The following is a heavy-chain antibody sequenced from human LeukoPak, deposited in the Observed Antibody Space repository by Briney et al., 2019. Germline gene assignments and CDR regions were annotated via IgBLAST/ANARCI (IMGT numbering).Heavy chain of an antibody. D-gene: IGHD6-13*01. Sequence: GESLKISCKIGGYGFTTYWIGWVRLMSGEGLEWMGIIYPGDSETRYSPSFQGQVTMSADKSISTAYLQWSSLQASDTAMYYCARPLRGAPAGNFVYWGQGTLVTVSS. J-gene: IGHJ4*02. V-gene: IGHV5-51*01. CDR2: IYPGDSET. CDR3: ARPLRGAPAGNFVY. CDR1: GYGFTTYW.